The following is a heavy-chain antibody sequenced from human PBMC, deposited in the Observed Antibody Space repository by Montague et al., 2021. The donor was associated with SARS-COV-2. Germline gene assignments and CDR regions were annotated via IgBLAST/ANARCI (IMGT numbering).Heavy chain of an antibody. V-gene: IGHV3-30-3*01. J-gene: IGHJ6*02. CDR3: ARVEEKYYDILTGYYNPHYYYYGMDV. CDR2: ISYDGSNK. CDR1: GFTFSSYA. D-gene: IGHD3-9*01. Sequence: SLRLSCAASGFTFSSYAMHWVRQAPGKGLEWVAVISYDGSNKYYADSVKGRFTISRDNSKNTLYLQMNSLRAEDTAVYYCARVEEKYYDILTGYYNPHYYYYGMDVGGQGTTVTVSS.